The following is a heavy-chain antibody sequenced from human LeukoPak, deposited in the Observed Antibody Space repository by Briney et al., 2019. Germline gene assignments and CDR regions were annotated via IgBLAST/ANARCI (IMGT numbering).Heavy chain of an antibody. J-gene: IGHJ5*02. Sequence: KTSETLSLTCAVYGGSFSGYYWSWIRQPPGKGLEWIGEINHSGSTNYNPSLKSRVTISVDTSKNQFSLKLSSVTAADTAVYYCARGQQYYDFGSGHNWFDPWGQGTLVTVSS. V-gene: IGHV4-34*01. CDR1: GGSFSGYY. CDR3: ARGQQYYDFGSGHNWFDP. D-gene: IGHD3-3*01. CDR2: INHSGST.